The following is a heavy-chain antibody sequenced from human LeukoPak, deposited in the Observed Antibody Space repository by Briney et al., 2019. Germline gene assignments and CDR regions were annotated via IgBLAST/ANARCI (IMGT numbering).Heavy chain of an antibody. J-gene: IGHJ4*02. Sequence: PSETLSLTCAVYGGSFSGYYWSWIRQPPGKGLERIGEINHSGSTNYNPSLKSRVTISVDTSKNQFSLKLSSVTAADTAVYYCARGVLTRNSSGYYFSDYWGQGTLVTVSS. V-gene: IGHV4-34*01. CDR3: ARGVLTRNSSGYYFSDY. CDR1: GGSFSGYY. CDR2: INHSGST. D-gene: IGHD3-22*01.